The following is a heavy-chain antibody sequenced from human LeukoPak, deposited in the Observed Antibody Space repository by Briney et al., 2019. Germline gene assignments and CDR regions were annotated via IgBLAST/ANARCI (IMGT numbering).Heavy chain of an antibody. CDR1: GYTFTIYY. J-gene: IGHJ4*02. CDR3: ARVLGERTYSSGYDY. Sequence: GASVTVSCKASGYTFTIYYVHWVRQAPGQGREWMGIINPSGGSTTYAQQFQGRVIMTRDTSTSTVYMELSSLRSEDTGVYYCARVLGERTYSSGYDYWGQGTLVTVSS. D-gene: IGHD6-19*01. CDR2: INPSGGST. V-gene: IGHV1-46*01.